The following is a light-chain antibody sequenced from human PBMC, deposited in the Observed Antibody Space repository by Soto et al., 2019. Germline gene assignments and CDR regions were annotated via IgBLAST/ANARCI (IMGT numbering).Light chain of an antibody. CDR2: EAT. J-gene: IGLJ1*01. V-gene: IGLV2-14*01. CDR3: TSYTITSPYV. CDR1: SSDIGRYNF. Sequence: QSVLTQPASMSGSPGQSITISCTGTSSDIGRYNFVSWYQHHPGKAPKLIIYEATKRPSGVSYRFSGSKSGNTASLTISGLQAEGEADYYCTSYTITSPYVFGTGTKVTVL.